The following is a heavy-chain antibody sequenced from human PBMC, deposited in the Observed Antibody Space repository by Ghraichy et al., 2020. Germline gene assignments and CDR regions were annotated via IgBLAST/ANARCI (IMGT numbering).Heavy chain of an antibody. D-gene: IGHD2-21*02. CDR3: ARDTVVTNAFDI. Sequence: SVKVSYKASGGTFSSYAISWVRQAPGQGLEWMGGIIPIFGTANYAQKFQGRVTITADKSTSTAYMELSSLRSEDTAVYYCARDTVVTNAFDIWGQGTMVTVSS. CDR2: IIPIFGTA. J-gene: IGHJ3*02. V-gene: IGHV1-69*06. CDR1: GGTFSSYA.